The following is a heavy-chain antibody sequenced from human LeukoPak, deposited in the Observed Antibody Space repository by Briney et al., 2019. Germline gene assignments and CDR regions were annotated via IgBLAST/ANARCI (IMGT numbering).Heavy chain of an antibody. CDR3: TTAVAGTVRIDY. Sequence: GGSLRLSCAASGFTLSNAYMSWVRQAPGKGLEWVGHIRSKTDGGTIDYAAPVKDRFTISRDDSKNTLYLQMNSLKTEDTAVYYCTTAVAGTVRIDYWGQGTLVTVSS. D-gene: IGHD6-19*01. CDR2: IRSKTDGGTI. V-gene: IGHV3-15*01. CDR1: GFTLSNAY. J-gene: IGHJ4*02.